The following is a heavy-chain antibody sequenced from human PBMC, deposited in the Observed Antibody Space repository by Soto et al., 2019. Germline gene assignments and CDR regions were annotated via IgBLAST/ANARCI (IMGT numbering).Heavy chain of an antibody. Sequence: EVQLVESGGGLVKPGGSLRLSCAASGLTFSKAWMSWVRQAPGKGLEWVGRIKSKTDGGTTDYAAPVKGRFTITRDDSKNTLYLQMYSLKTEDTAVYYCTTDALRFLEWLSYWGQGTLVTVSS. J-gene: IGHJ4*02. D-gene: IGHD3-3*01. CDR1: GLTFSKAW. V-gene: IGHV3-15*01. CDR3: TTDALRFLEWLSY. CDR2: IKSKTDGGTT.